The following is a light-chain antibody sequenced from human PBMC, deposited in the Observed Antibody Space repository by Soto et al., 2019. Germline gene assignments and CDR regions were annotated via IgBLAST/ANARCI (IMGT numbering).Light chain of an antibody. J-gene: IGLJ2*01. V-gene: IGLV1-44*01. CDR3: AAWDDSPNGRVV. Sequence: QSALTQPPSASGTPGQRVTISCSGSSSNIGSNTVNWYQQLPGTAPKLLIYSNNQRPSGGPDRFSGSKSGTSASLAISGLQSEDEADYYCAAWDDSPNGRVVFGGGTKLTVL. CDR1: SSNIGSNT. CDR2: SNN.